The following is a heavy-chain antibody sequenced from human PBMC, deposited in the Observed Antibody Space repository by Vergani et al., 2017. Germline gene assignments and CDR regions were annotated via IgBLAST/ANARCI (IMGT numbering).Heavy chain of an antibody. Sequence: QVQLVQSGAEVKKPGASVKVSCKASGYTFTSYDINWVRQAPGQGLEWMGIINPSGGSTTYAQQFQGRLTMTRDTSTSTVYMDLSNLRSEDTAVYYCARPHGDILPPDPRRLDYWGQGTLVTV. CDR3: ARPHGDILPPDPRRLDY. J-gene: IGHJ4*02. CDR2: INPSGGST. V-gene: IGHV1-46*03. CDR1: GYTFTSYD.